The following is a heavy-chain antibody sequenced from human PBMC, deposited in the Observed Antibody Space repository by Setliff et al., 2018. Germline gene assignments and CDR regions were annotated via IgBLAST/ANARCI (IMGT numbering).Heavy chain of an antibody. Sequence: ASVKVSCKVSGYNLTELGMHWVRQAPGKGLEWMGGFDTEDGETRYAQRFQGRVTMTEDTSTDTGYMELSSLRSEDTAVYYCATNYGGTTIDAFDIWGQGTMVTVSS. J-gene: IGHJ3*02. CDR1: GYNLTELG. V-gene: IGHV1-24*01. CDR3: ATNYGGTTIDAFDI. D-gene: IGHD4-17*01. CDR2: FDTEDGET.